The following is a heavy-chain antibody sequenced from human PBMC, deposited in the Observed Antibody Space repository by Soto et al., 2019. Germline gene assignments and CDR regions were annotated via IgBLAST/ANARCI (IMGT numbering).Heavy chain of an antibody. CDR1: GFTFSSYG. V-gene: IGHV3-21*01. D-gene: IGHD6-13*01. Sequence: PGGSLRLSCIGSGFTFSSYGIHWVRQAPGKGLEWVSSISSSSSYIYYADSVKGRFTISRDNAKNSLYLQMNSLRAEDTAVYYCARGGYSSSWYPDWRGWGRPGPIDYWGQGTLVTVSS. CDR2: ISSSSSYI. CDR3: ARGGYSSSWYPDWRGWGRPGPIDY. J-gene: IGHJ4*02.